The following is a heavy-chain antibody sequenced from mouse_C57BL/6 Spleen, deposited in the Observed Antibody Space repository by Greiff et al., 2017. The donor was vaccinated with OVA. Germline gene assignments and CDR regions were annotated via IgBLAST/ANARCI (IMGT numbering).Heavy chain of an antibody. CDR2: ISYSGST. V-gene: IGHV3-8*01. CDR3: ARAYDYDEGWFAY. J-gene: IGHJ3*01. CDR1: GYSITSDY. Sequence: EVQGVESGPGLAKPSQTLSLTCSVTGYSITSDYWNWIRKFPGNKLEYMGYISYSGSTYYNPSLKSRISITRDTSKNQYYLQLNSVTTEDTATYCCARAYDYDEGWFAYWGQGTLVTVSA. D-gene: IGHD2-4*01.